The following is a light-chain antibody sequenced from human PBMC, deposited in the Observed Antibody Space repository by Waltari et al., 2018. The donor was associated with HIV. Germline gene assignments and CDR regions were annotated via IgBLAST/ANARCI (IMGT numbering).Light chain of an antibody. V-gene: IGKV3-20*01. CDR3: QQYGSSPPYT. J-gene: IGKJ2*01. Sequence: EIVLTQSPGTLSLSPGERATLSCRASQSVSISYLAWYQQKPGQAPRLLIDGASSRATGIPDRFSGSGSGTDFTLTISRLEPEDFAVYYCQQYGSSPPYTFGQGTKLDIK. CDR1: QSVSISY. CDR2: GAS.